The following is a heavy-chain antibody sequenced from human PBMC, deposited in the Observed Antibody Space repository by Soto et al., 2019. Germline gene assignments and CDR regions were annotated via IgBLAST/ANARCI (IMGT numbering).Heavy chain of an antibody. V-gene: IGHV3-21*01. CDR2: ISSSSSYI. CDR1: GFTFSSYS. J-gene: IGHJ4*02. CDR3: ARGPSAIFDY. Sequence: GGSLRLSCASSGFTFSSYSMNWVRQAPGKGLEWVSSISSSSSYIYYADSVKGRFTISRDNAKNSLYLQMNSLRAEDTAVYYCARGPSAIFDYWGQGTLVTVSS.